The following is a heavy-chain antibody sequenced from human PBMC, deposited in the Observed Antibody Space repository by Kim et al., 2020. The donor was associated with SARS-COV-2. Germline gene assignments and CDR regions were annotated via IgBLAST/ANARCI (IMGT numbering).Heavy chain of an antibody. V-gene: IGHV3-30-3*01. CDR3: AREMGGGRPPNAFDI. CDR2: ISYDGSNK. D-gene: IGHD2-15*01. J-gene: IGHJ3*02. CDR1: GFTFSSYA. Sequence: GGSLRLSCAASGFTFSSYAMHWVRQAPGKGLEWVAVISYDGSNKYYADSVKGRFTISRDNSKNTLYLQMNSLRAEDTAVYYCAREMGGGRPPNAFDIWGQGTMVTVSS.